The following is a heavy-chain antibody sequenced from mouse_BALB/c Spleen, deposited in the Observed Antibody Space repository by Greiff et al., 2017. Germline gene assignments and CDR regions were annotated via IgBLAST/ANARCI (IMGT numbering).Heavy chain of an antibody. Sequence: EVKLQESGAELVKPGASVKLSCTASGFNIKDTYMHWVKQRPEQGLEWIGRIDPANGNTKYDPKFQGKATITADTSSNTAYLQLSSLTSEDTAVYYCAYYRYDGDYWGQGTTLTVSS. J-gene: IGHJ2*01. D-gene: IGHD2-14*01. CDR3: AYYRYDGDY. CDR1: GFNIKDTY. V-gene: IGHV14-3*02. CDR2: IDPANGNT.